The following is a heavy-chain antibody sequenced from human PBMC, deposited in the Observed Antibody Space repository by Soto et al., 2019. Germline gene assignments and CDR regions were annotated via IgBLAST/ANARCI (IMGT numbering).Heavy chain of an antibody. CDR1: GGSISSGGYY. Sequence: SETLSLTCTVSGGSISSGGYYWSWIRQHPGKGLEWIGYIYYSGSTYYNPSLKSRVTISVDTSKNQFSLKLSSVTAADTAVYYRARVSGALWGFDYWGQGTLVTVSS. CDR3: ARVSGALWGFDY. D-gene: IGHD7-27*01. V-gene: IGHV4-31*03. J-gene: IGHJ4*02. CDR2: IYYSGST.